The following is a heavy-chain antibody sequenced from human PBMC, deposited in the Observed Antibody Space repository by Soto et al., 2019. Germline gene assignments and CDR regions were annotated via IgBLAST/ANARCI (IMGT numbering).Heavy chain of an antibody. CDR2: ISYDGSNK. J-gene: IGHJ6*02. D-gene: IGHD6-6*01. V-gene: IGHV3-30*18. CDR3: AKDGISSRNYYYYYRMAV. CDR1: GFTFKNYA. Sequence: GGSLRLSCAASGFTFKNYAMHWVRQAPGKGLGWVAVISYDGSNKYYADSVKGRFTISRDNSKNTLYLQMNSLRAEDTAVYYCAKDGISSRNYYYYYRMAVWGQGTTVTVSS.